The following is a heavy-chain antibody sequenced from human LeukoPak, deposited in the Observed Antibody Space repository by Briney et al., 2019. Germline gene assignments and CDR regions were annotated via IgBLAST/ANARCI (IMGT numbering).Heavy chain of an antibody. D-gene: IGHD6-13*01. CDR2: ISYDGSNK. CDR3: ARDNDLVAAGYYFDY. CDR1: GFIFSSYA. Sequence: GRSLRLSCAASGFIFSSYAMLWVRQAPGKGLEWVAVISYDGSNKYNADSVKGRFTMSRDNSKNTLYLQMNSLRAEDTAVYYCARDNDLVAAGYYFDYWGQGTLVTVSS. V-gene: IGHV3-30*04. J-gene: IGHJ4*02.